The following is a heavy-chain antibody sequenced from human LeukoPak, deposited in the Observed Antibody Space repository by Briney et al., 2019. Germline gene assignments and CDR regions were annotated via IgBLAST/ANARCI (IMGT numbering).Heavy chain of an antibody. V-gene: IGHV3-23*01. J-gene: IGHJ5*02. CDR1: GFTLSRHS. D-gene: IGHD3-16*02. CDR2: ISGSGGST. Sequence: PGGSLRLSCAASGFTLSRHSINWVRQAPGKGLEWVSAISGSGGSTYYADSVKGRFTISRDNSKNTLYLQMNSLRAEDTAVYYCAKDAGQAGVIVIPDWFDPWGQGTLVTVSS. CDR3: AKDAGQAGVIVIPDWFDP.